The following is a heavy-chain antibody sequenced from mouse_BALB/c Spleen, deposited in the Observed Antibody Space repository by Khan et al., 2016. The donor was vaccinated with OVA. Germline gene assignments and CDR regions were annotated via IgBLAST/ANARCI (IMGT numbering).Heavy chain of an antibody. J-gene: IGHJ2*01. CDR2: ISYSGRT. CDR3: ARSVTITTVVATDFDY. D-gene: IGHD1-1*01. Sequence: EVQLQESGPGLVKPSQSLSLTCTVTGYSITSDYAWNWIRQFPGNKLEWMGYISYSGRTSYNPSLKSRIPITRDTSKNQVFLQLNSVTTEDTATYYCARSVTITTVVATDFDYWGQGTTLTVSS. CDR1: GYSITSDYA. V-gene: IGHV3-2*02.